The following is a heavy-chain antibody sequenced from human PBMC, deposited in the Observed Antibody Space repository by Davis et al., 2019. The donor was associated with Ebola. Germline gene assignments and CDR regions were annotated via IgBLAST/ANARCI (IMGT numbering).Heavy chain of an antibody. CDR3: ARESTVTYHDAFDI. J-gene: IGHJ3*02. V-gene: IGHV4-4*07. CDR1: GGSISSYY. CDR2: IYTSGST. D-gene: IGHD4-11*01. Sequence: PGGSLRLSCTVSGGSISSYYWSWIRQPAGKGLEWIGRIYTSGSTNYNPSLKSRVTMSVDTSKNQFSLKLSSVTAADTAVYYCARESTVTYHDAFDIWGQGTMVTVSS.